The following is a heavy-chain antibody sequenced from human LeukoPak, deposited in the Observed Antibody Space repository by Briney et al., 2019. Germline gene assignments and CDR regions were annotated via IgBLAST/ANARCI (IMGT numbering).Heavy chain of an antibody. CDR3: ASSWDYVRGYGMDV. CDR2: INQDGGEK. CDR1: GFTFSSHW. Sequence: GGSLRLSCAASGFTFSSHWVSWVRQAPGKRLQWVANINQDGGEKHYVDSVRGRFTISRDNTKNSLYLQMNSLRVEDSAVYYCASSWDYVRGYGMDVWGQGTTVAVSS. V-gene: IGHV3-7*01. J-gene: IGHJ6*02. D-gene: IGHD3-10*02.